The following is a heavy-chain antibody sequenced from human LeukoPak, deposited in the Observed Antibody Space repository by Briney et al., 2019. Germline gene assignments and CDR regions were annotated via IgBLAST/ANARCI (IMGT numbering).Heavy chain of an antibody. J-gene: IGHJ4*02. CDR1: GFTFSSYA. CDR3: AKDLWFGELMMSPFDY. Sequence: GGSLRLSCSASGFTFSSYAMSWVRQAPGKGLEWVSAISGSGGSTYYADSVKGRFTISRDNSKNTLYLQMNSLRAEDTAVYYCAKDLWFGELMMSPFDYWGQGTLVTVSS. V-gene: IGHV3-23*01. D-gene: IGHD3-10*01. CDR2: ISGSGGST.